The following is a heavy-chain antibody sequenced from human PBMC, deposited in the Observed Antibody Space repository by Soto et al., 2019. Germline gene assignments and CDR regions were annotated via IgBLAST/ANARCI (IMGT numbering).Heavy chain of an antibody. V-gene: IGHV1-69*06. J-gene: IGHJ6*02. CDR2: IIPIFGTA. CDR1: GGTFSSYA. Sequence: QVQLVQSGAEVKKPGASVKVSCKASGGTFSSYAISWVRQAPGQGLEWMGGIIPIFGTANYAQKFQGRVTITADNCTSTAYMEVSSLRAEDTAVYYCARYCSSVSCHYYYCGMDVWGQGTTVTVSS. D-gene: IGHD2-2*01. CDR3: ARYCSSVSCHYYYCGMDV.